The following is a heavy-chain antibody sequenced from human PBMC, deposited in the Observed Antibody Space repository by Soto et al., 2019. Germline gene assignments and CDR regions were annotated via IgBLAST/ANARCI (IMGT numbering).Heavy chain of an antibody. Sequence: EVQLVESGGGLVQPGGSLRLSGAASGFTFISYSMNWVRQAPGKGLEWVSYISSSSSTIYYADSLKGRFTISRDNARNSLYLQMNSLRDEDTAVYFCARDRYGDYLIDYWGQGTLVTVSS. D-gene: IGHD4-17*01. CDR1: GFTFISYS. V-gene: IGHV3-48*02. CDR3: ARDRYGDYLIDY. J-gene: IGHJ4*02. CDR2: ISSSSSTI.